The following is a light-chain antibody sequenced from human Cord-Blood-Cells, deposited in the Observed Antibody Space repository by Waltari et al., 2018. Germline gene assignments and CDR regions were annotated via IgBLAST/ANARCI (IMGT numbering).Light chain of an antibody. CDR1: HRVRSY. J-gene: IGKJ5*01. V-gene: IGKV3-11*01. Sequence: IVLTQSPATLSLPPGERATLSCRASHRVRSYLAWYQQKPGQAPRLLSYEASSRATGIPARFSGSGSGTDFTLTISSLEAEDFAVYYCQQRSNWPITFGQGTRLEIK. CDR3: QQRSNWPIT. CDR2: EAS.